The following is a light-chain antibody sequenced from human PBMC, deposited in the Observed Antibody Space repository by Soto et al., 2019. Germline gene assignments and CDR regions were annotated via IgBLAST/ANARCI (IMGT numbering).Light chain of an antibody. CDR1: QSISTN. V-gene: IGKV3-15*01. Sequence: EMVMTQSPSTLSVSAGEGATLSCRAGQSISTNLAWYQQKPGQPPRLLIYGASTRATGIPARFSGSASGTEFTLTISSLQSEDFAVYYCQQYNYQGTFGQGTKVDI. CDR2: GAS. CDR3: QQYNYQGT. J-gene: IGKJ1*01.